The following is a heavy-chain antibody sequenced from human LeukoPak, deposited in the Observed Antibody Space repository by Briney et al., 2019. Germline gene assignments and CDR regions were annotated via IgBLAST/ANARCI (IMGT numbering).Heavy chain of an antibody. CDR1: GFTFSSYW. CDR3: ATSYSSSSGPFDS. V-gene: IGHV3-74*01. CDR2: INSDGSST. J-gene: IGHJ4*02. Sequence: PGGSLRLSCAASGFTFSSYWMHWVRQAPGKGLVWVSRINSDGSSTSYADSVKGRFTISRDNAKNTLYLQMNSLRAEDTAVYYCATSYSSSSGPFDSWGQGTLVTVSS. D-gene: IGHD6-6*01.